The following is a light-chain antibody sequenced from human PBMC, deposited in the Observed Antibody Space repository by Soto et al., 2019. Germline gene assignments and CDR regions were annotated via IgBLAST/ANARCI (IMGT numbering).Light chain of an antibody. CDR1: QRVSSSY. J-gene: IGKJ1*01. CDR3: QQYGSSPWT. V-gene: IGKV3-20*01. Sequence: EIVLTQSPGTLSLSPGERATLSCRASQRVSSSYLAWYQQKPGQAPRLLIYNASTRATGIPDSFSGSGSGTDFTLTISRLEPEDFAVFYCQQYGSSPWTFGQGTKVEIK. CDR2: NAS.